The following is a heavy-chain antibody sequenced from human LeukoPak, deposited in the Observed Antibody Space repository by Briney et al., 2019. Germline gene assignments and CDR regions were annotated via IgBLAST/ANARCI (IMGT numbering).Heavy chain of an antibody. Sequence: ASVKVSCKASGYTLTDFAIHWVRRAPGQRLEWMGWINVGDGDTSYSQKFQGRVTITGDTSVSTAYMELSSLRSEDTAVYYCARYRDAFDIWGQGTTVTVSS. CDR1: GYTLTDFA. CDR3: ARYRDAFDI. V-gene: IGHV1-3*01. J-gene: IGHJ3*02. CDR2: INVGDGDT. D-gene: IGHD3-16*02.